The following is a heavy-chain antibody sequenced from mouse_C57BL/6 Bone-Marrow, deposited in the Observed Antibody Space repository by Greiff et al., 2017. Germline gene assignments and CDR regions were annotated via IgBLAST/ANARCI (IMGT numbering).Heavy chain of an antibody. Sequence: VKLMESGPGLVAPSQCLSITCTVSGFSLTSYAISWVRQPPGKGLEWLGVFCTGGGSNYNSALISRLSISKDNSKSQVCLKRNRLKTDDTARYYCARKRGDCYLYYYSMDYWGQGTSVTGSA. D-gene: IGHD2-3*01. CDR1: GFSLTSYA. CDR3: ARKRGDCYLYYYSMDY. V-gene: IGHV2-9-1*01. J-gene: IGHJ4*01. CDR2: FCTGGGS.